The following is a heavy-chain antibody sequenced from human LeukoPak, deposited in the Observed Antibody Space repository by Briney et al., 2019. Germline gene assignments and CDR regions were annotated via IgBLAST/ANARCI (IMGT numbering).Heavy chain of an antibody. Sequence: GGSLRLSCEASGFTFNTYSMNWARQAPGKGLEWVSSIDSSGGYMFYADSVKGRFTISRDNAKNSLYLQMNSLRAEDTALYYCARDYYGDSYFDYWGQGTLVTVSS. CDR2: IDSSGGYM. D-gene: IGHD4-17*01. J-gene: IGHJ4*01. V-gene: IGHV3-21*04. CDR3: ARDYYGDSYFDY. CDR1: GFTFNTYS.